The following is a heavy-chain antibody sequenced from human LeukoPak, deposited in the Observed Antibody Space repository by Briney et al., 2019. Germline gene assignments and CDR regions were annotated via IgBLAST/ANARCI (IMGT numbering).Heavy chain of an antibody. CDR3: ARVLGQYSSSVGFDY. Sequence: ASVKVSCKASGYTFTGYYMHWVRQAPGQGLEWMGWINPNSGGTNYAQKFQGRVTMTRDTSISTAYMELSRLRSDDTAVYYCARVLGQYSSSVGFDYWGQGTLVTVSS. CDR2: INPNSGGT. CDR1: GYTFTGYY. J-gene: IGHJ4*02. V-gene: IGHV1-2*02. D-gene: IGHD6-6*01.